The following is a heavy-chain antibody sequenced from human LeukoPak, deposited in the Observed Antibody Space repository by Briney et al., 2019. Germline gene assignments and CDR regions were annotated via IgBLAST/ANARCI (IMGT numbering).Heavy chain of an antibody. J-gene: IGHJ3*02. CDR3: ATSIVVVPAATGGTDAFDI. V-gene: IGHV3-30*03. D-gene: IGHD2-2*01. Sequence: PGRSLRLSCAASGFTFSSYGMHWVRQAPGKGLEWVAVISYDGSNKYYADSVKGRFTISRDNSKNTLYLQMNSLRAEDTAMYYCATSIVVVPAATGGTDAFDIWGQGTMVTVSS. CDR1: GFTFSSYG. CDR2: ISYDGSNK.